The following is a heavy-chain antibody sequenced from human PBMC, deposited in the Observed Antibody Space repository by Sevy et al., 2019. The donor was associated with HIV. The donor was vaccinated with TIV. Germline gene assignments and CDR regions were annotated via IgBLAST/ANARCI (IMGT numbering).Heavy chain of an antibody. V-gene: IGHV3-21*01. CDR3: ARVCSSGCNYFDY. CDR2: ISSSSSYI. Sequence: GGSLRLSCAASGFTFSSYSMNWVRLAPGKGLEWVSSISSSSSYIYYADSVKGRFTISRDNAKNSLYLQMNSLRAEDTAVYYCARVCSSGCNYFDYWGQGTLVTVSS. J-gene: IGHJ4*02. D-gene: IGHD6-19*01. CDR1: GFTFSSYS.